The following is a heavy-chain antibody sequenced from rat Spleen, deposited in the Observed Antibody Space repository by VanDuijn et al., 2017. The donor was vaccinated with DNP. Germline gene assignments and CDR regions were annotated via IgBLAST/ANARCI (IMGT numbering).Heavy chain of an antibody. CDR1: GFTFSNYN. CDR2: IIYDGSRT. Sequence: EVQLVESGGGLVQPGRSLKLSCAASGFTFSNYNMAWVRQAPKKGLEWVATIIYDGSRTYYRDSVKGRFTISRDNAKSTLYLQMDSLRSEDTATYYCATHGYTTDYWAMDAWGQGTSVTVSS. D-gene: IGHD1-6*01. CDR3: ATHGYTTDYWAMDA. V-gene: IGHV5S10*01. J-gene: IGHJ4*01.